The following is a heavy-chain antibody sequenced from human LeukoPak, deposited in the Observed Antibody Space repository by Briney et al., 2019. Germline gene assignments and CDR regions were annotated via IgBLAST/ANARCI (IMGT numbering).Heavy chain of an antibody. CDR1: GFTFNAYS. CDR2: ISSGGTTK. V-gene: IGHV3-48*02. CDR3: ARVGNGRSWDY. D-gene: IGHD2-15*01. Sequence: GGSLRLSCAASGFTFNAYSMNWVRQAPGRGLEWVSYISSGGTTKYYADSVKGRFTISRDDAKNSLYLQMNSLRDDDTAVYYCARVGNGRSWDYWGQGTLVSVSS. J-gene: IGHJ4*02.